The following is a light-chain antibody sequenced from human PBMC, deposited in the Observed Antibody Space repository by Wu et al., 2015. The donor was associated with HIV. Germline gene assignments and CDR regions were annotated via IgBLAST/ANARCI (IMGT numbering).Light chain of an antibody. CDR1: ESLSSR. CDR2: WSS. V-gene: IGKV1-5*03. CDR3: QQYTSYSAWT. J-gene: IGKJ1*01. Sequence: DIQMTQPPSTLSASVGDRVTITCRASESLSSRLAWYQQKPGKAPQLLIYWSSSLESGAPSRFSGSGSETEFTLTISSLQPEDFATYYCQQYTSYSAWTFGQGTKVEIK.